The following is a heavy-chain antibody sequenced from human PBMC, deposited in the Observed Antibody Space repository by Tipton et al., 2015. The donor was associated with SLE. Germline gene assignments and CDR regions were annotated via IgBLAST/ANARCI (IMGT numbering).Heavy chain of an antibody. Sequence: TLSLTCTVSGGSISGHYWSWIRPPAGKGLEWIGHIYTSGSTNYNPSLKSRVTISVDTSKNQFSLKLSSVTAADTAVYYCARRSVQEAFDIWGQGTMVTVSS. J-gene: IGHJ3*02. V-gene: IGHV4-4*07. CDR1: GGSISGHY. CDR2: IYTSGST. D-gene: IGHD1-1*01. CDR3: ARRSVQEAFDI.